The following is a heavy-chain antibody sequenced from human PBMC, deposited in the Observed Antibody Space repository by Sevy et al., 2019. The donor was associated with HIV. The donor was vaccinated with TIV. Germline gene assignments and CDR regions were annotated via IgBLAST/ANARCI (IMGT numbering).Heavy chain of an antibody. Sequence: GGSLRLSCAASGFSVSSNYMSWVRQAPGKGPEWVSVIHSGGKISSADSVQGRFTISRDNFKNTQYLRMNSLRAEDTAVYYCAREDIVLGEDNYYGIDVWGQGTTVTVSS. CDR1: GFSVSSNY. D-gene: IGHD2-15*01. J-gene: IGHJ6*02. V-gene: IGHV3-53*01. CDR3: AREDIVLGEDNYYGIDV. CDR2: IHSGGKI.